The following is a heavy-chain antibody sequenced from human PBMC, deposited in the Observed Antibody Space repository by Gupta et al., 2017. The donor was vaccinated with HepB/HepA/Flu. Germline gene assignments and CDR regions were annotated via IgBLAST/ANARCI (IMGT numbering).Heavy chain of an antibody. J-gene: IGHJ3*02. CDR2: IYYSGST. Sequence: QLQLQESGPGLVKPSETLSLTCTVSGGSISSSSYYWGWIRQPPGKGLEWIGSIYYSGSTYYNPSLKSRVTISVDTSKNQFSLKLSSVTAADTAVYYCARRGSSRVGATTLVVLGAFDIWGQGTMVTVSS. V-gene: IGHV4-39*01. CDR3: ARRGSSRVGATTLVVLGAFDI. D-gene: IGHD1-26*01. CDR1: GGSISSSSYY.